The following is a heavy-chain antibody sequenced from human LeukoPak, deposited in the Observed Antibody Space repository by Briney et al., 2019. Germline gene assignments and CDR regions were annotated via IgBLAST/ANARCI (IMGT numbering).Heavy chain of an antibody. CDR3: ARAYSSSWYFYYYYYMDV. J-gene: IGHJ6*03. CDR1: GFTFSSYS. CDR2: ISSSSTI. Sequence: PGGSLRLSCAASGFTFSSYSMNWVRQAPGKGLEWVSYISSSSTIYYADSVKGRFTISRDNAKNSLYLQMNSLRAEDTAVYYCARAYSSSWYFYYYYYMDVWGKGTTVTVSS. D-gene: IGHD6-13*01. V-gene: IGHV3-48*01.